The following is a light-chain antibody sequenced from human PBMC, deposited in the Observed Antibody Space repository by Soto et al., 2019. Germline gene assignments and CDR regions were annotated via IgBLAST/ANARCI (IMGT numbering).Light chain of an antibody. J-gene: IGKJ1*01. V-gene: IGKV3-11*01. Sequence: EIVLTQYPGTLSLSPGERATLSCGASQSVSSYLAWYQQKPGQAPRLLIYDASNRATGIPARFSGSGSGTDFTLTITSLQSEDFGVYYCQQRSNWPRTFGQGTKVDI. CDR1: QSVSSY. CDR2: DAS. CDR3: QQRSNWPRT.